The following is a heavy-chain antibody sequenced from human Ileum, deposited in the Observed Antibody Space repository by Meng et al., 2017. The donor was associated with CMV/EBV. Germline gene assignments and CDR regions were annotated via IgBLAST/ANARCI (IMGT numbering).Heavy chain of an antibody. CDR1: EFTFSSYW. CDR2: INSDGSGT. Sequence: LSLSVPEFTFSSYWMHWVRQAPGKGLVWVSRINSDGSGTTYADSVKGRFTISRDNAKNTLYLQMNSLRAEDTAVYYCARGDAHAFDYWGQGTLVTVSS. D-gene: IGHD2-8*01. V-gene: IGHV3-74*01. J-gene: IGHJ4*02. CDR3: ARGDAHAFDY.